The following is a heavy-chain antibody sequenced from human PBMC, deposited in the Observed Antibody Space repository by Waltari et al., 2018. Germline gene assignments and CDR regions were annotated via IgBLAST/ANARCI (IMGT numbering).Heavy chain of an antibody. CDR1: GRSLSSYS. J-gene: IGHJ5*01. Sequence: QVQLQESGPGLVKPSETLSLTCPVPGRSLSSYSLSWIRESPGKGLEWIGYVDYMGSTNYNPYLKSRVTISVNTSKNQFSLMVNSVTAADTAIYYCARRMGYRSSWYGWTFDSWGQGTLVTVSS. V-gene: IGHV4-59*01. CDR2: VDYMGST. CDR3: ARRMGYRSSWYGWTFDS. D-gene: IGHD6-13*01.